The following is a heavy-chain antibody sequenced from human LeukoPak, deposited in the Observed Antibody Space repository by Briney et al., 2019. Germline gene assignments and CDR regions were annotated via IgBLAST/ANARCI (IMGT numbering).Heavy chain of an antibody. CDR1: GFTFSSYA. Sequence: PGGSLRLSCAASGFTFSSYAMHWVRQAPGKGLEWVAVTSYDGGNKYYADSVKGRFTISRDNSKNTLYLQMNSLRAEDTAVYYCASDSPWDYWGQGTLVTVSS. J-gene: IGHJ4*02. V-gene: IGHV3-30-3*01. CDR2: TSYDGGNK. CDR3: ASDSPWDY.